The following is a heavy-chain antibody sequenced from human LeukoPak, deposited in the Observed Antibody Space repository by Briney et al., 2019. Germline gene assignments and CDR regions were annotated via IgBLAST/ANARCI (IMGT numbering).Heavy chain of an antibody. Sequence: VASVKVSCKASGYTFTSYGISWVRQAPGQGLEWMGWTSAYNGNTNYAQKLQGRVTMTTDTSTSTAYMELRSLRSDDTAVYYCARSERSGSYTMDVWGQGTTVTVSS. V-gene: IGHV1-18*01. D-gene: IGHD3-10*01. CDR3: ARSERSGSYTMDV. J-gene: IGHJ6*02. CDR1: GYTFTSYG. CDR2: TSAYNGNT.